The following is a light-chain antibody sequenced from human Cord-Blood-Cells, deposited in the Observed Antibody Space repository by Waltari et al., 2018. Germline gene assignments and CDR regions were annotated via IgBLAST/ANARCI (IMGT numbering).Light chain of an antibody. Sequence: SYELTQPPSVSVSPGQTASITCSGDQLGDKYACWYQQKPGQSPVLVIYQDSKRPSGIPERFTGANSGNTATLTICGTQAMDEADYYCQAWDSSTAVFGGGTKLTVL. CDR1: QLGDKY. J-gene: IGLJ2*01. CDR3: QAWDSSTAV. V-gene: IGLV3-1*01. CDR2: QDS.